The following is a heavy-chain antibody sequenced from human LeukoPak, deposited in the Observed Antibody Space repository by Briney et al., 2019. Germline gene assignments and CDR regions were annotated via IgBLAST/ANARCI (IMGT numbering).Heavy chain of an antibody. CDR1: GYTLTSYA. CDR3: ARDMYFGRISARPPEYCSSTSCYLNWFDP. D-gene: IGHD2-2*01. J-gene: IGHJ5*02. V-gene: IGHV7-4-1*02. Sequence: GASVKVSCKASGYTLTSYAMNWVRQAPGQGLEWMGWINTNTGNPTYAQGFAGRFVFSLDTSVSTAYLQISSLKAEDTAVYYCARDMYFGRISARPPEYCSSTSCYLNWFDPWGQGTLVTVSS. CDR2: INTNTGNP.